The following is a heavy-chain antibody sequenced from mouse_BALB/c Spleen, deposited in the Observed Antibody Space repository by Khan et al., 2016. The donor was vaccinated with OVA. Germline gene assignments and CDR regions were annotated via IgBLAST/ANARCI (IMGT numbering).Heavy chain of an antibody. V-gene: IGHV2-6-4*01. J-gene: IGHJ4*01. CDR1: GFSLSRYN. CDR3: ARAYYRYDGYYAMDY. D-gene: IGHD2-14*01. CDR2: IWGGGGT. Sequence: GKRKEEGPGLVAPSQSLSITCTVSGFSLSRYNLHWVRQPPGKGLEWLGMIWGGGGTDYNSTLKSRLNISKDNSKSQVLLKMNSLQTDDTAMYYCARAYYRYDGYYAMDYWGQGTSVTVSS.